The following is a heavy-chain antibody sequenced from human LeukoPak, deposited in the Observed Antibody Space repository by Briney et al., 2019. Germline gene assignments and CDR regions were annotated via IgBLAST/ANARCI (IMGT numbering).Heavy chain of an antibody. V-gene: IGHV1-69*05. D-gene: IGHD4-17*01. CDR3: ARVVTTGPLDY. Sequence: SVKVSCKASGGTFSSYAISWVRQAPGQGLEWMGGIIPTFGTANYAQKFQGRVTITTDESTSIVYMELSSLRSEDTAVYYCARVVTTGPLDYWGQGTLVTVSS. CDR2: IIPTFGTA. CDR1: GGTFSSYA. J-gene: IGHJ4*02.